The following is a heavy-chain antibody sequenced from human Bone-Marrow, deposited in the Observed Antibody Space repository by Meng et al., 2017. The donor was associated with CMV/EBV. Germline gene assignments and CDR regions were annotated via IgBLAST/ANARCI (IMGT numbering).Heavy chain of an antibody. D-gene: IGHD2-2*01. CDR1: GFTFSSYG. V-gene: IGHV3-33*01. J-gene: IGHJ4*02. CDR3: ARGYCSSTSCYSNKANDY. Sequence: GESLKISCAASGFTFSSYGMHWVRQAPGKGLEWVAVIWYDGSNKYYADSVKGRFTISRDNSKNTLYLQMNSLRAEDTAVYYCARGYCSSTSCYSNKANDYWGQGTLVTVSS. CDR2: IWYDGSNK.